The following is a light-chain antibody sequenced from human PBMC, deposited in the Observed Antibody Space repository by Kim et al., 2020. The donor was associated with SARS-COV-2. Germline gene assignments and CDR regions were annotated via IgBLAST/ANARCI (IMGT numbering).Light chain of an antibody. CDR2: DVS. CDR3: SSYTSSNPRV. J-gene: IGLJ3*02. Sequence: GQSISIAFTGTSSDISCYDYGAWYRQHPGKAPKLMIYDVSNRPSGVSDRFSASKSGNMASLTVSGLQADGEADYYCSSYTSSNPRVFGGGTQLTVL. V-gene: IGLV2-14*03. CDR1: SSDISCYDY.